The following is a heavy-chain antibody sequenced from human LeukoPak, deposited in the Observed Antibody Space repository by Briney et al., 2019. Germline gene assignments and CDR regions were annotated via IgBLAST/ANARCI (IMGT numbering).Heavy chain of an antibody. CDR3: ARGKPPVHWVVAATHGRNWFDP. CDR2: IHYSGST. CDR1: GGSISSGSYF. V-gene: IGHV4-31*03. Sequence: PSETLSLTCTVSGGSISSGSYFWSWIRQHPGKGLEWIGYIHYSGSTNYNPSLKSRVTISVDTSKNQFSLKLSSVTAADTAVYYCARGKPPVHWVVAATHGRNWFDPWGQGTLVTVSS. J-gene: IGHJ5*02. D-gene: IGHD2-15*01.